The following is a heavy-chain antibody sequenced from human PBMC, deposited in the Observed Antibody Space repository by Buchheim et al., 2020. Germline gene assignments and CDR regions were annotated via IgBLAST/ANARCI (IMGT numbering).Heavy chain of an antibody. CDR3: ARGRGYFYSNEDNWPDP. CDR1: GFTFSSYW. J-gene: IGHJ5*02. Sequence: EVQLVESGGGLVQPGGSLRLSCAASGFTFSSYWMSWVRQAPGKGPEWVANLNQYGSAAYYVDSVKGRFTISRDNAKNTLFLQMSSLRAEDTGVYYCARGRGYFYSNEDNWPDPWGQGTL. CDR2: LNQYGSAA. V-gene: IGHV3-7*01. D-gene: IGHD1-1*01.